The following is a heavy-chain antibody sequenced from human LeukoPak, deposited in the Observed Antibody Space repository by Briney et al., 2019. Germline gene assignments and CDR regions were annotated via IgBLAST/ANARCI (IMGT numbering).Heavy chain of an antibody. Sequence: SETLSLTCAVYGGSFSGYYWSWIRQPPGKGLEWIGEINHSGSTNYNPSLKSRVTISVDTSKNQFSLKLSSVTAADTAVYYCARESGWLAAHGVDYWGQGTLVTVSS. D-gene: IGHD6-19*01. J-gene: IGHJ4*02. V-gene: IGHV4-34*01. CDR1: GGSFSGYY. CDR3: ARESGWLAAHGVDY. CDR2: INHSGST.